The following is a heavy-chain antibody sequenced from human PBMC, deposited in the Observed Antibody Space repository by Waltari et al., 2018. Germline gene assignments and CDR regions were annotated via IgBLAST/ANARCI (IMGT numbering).Heavy chain of an antibody. J-gene: IGHJ4*02. Sequence: ESGGGLVQPGRSLRLSCTASGFTFGDYAMSWFRQAPGKGLEWVGFIRSKAYGGTTEYAASVKGRFTISRDDSKSIAYLQMNSLKTEDTAVYYCTRALRGFWSGYVGDYWGQGTLVTVSS. CDR3: TRALRGFWSGYVGDY. V-gene: IGHV3-49*03. CDR2: IRSKAYGGTT. CDR1: GFTFGDYA. D-gene: IGHD3-3*01.